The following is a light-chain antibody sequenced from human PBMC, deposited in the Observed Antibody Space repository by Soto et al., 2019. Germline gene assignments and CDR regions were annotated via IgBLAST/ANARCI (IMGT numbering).Light chain of an antibody. Sequence: EIVLTQSPGNLSLSPWGSATLSCRASQSVSSSYLAWYQQKPGQAPRLLIYGASSRATGIPDRFSGSGSGTDFTLTISRLEPEDFAVYYCQQYGSSPRTFGQGTKVDIK. V-gene: IGKV3-20*01. CDR3: QQYGSSPRT. J-gene: IGKJ1*01. CDR1: QSVSSSY. CDR2: GAS.